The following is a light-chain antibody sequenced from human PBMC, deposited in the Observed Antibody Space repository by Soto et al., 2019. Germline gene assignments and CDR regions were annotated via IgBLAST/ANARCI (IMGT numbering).Light chain of an antibody. V-gene: IGKV4-1*01. CDR3: QQYYSTLPT. CDR1: QSVLYSSNNKNY. CDR2: WAS. Sequence: DIVMTQSPDSLAVSLGERATINCKSSQSVLYSSNNKNYLAWYQQKPGQPPKLLIYWASTRESGVPDRFSGSGSGTDFTLTISSLQAEDVAVYYCQQYYSTLPTFGPGTKVDSK. J-gene: IGKJ3*01.